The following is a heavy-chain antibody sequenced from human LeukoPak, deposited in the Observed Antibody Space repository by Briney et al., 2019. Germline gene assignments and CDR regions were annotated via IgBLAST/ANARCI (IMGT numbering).Heavy chain of an antibody. Sequence: KTSETLSLTCTVSGGSISSSGYYWGWIRQPPGKGLEWIASIYYSGSTYYNPSLKSRVTISVDTSKNQLSLKLSSLTAADTAVYYRARHEYSGSYYGLSWFDPWGQGTLVTVSS. CDR3: ARHEYSGSYYGLSWFDP. J-gene: IGHJ5*02. D-gene: IGHD1-26*01. V-gene: IGHV4-39*01. CDR1: GGSISSSGYY. CDR2: IYYSGST.